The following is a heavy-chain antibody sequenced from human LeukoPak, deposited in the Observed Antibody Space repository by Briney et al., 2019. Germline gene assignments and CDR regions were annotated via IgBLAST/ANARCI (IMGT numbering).Heavy chain of an antibody. CDR2: INHSGST. CDR1: GGSFSGYY. J-gene: IGHJ6*02. Sequence: PSETLSLTCAVYGGSFSGYYWSWIRQPPGKGLGWIGEINHSGSTNYNPSLKSRVTISVDTSKNQFSLKLSSVTAADTAVYYCARVFHYYGMDVWGQGTTVTVSS. V-gene: IGHV4-34*01. D-gene: IGHD3-9*01. CDR3: ARVFHYYGMDV.